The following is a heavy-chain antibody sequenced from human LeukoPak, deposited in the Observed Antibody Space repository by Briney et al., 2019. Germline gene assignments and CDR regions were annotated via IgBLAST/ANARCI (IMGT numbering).Heavy chain of an antibody. J-gene: IGHJ6*02. CDR3: AREYGDSRGDYYYGMDV. CDR2: IYYSGST. CDR1: GGSISSYY. V-gene: IGHV4-59*01. D-gene: IGHD4-17*01. Sequence: PSETLSLTCTVSGGSISSYYWSWIRQPPAKGLEWIGYIYYSGSTNYNPSLKSRVTISVDTSKNQFSLKLSSVTAADTAVYYCAREYGDSRGDYYYGMDVWGQGTTVTVSS.